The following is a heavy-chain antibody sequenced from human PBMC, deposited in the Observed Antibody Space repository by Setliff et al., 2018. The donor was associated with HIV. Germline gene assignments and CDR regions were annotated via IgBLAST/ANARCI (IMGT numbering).Heavy chain of an antibody. CDR3: ARHRVRDSWRGLGGTFDY. CDR1: GGSFSGNY. J-gene: IGHJ4*02. CDR2: INHSANT. D-gene: IGHD3-3*01. Sequence: SETLSLTCAVYGGSFSGNYWNWIRQPPGKGLEWIGEINHSANTNYSPSLKSRVTISVDTSKNHFSLKLRSVTAADTAMYYCARHRVRDSWRGLGGTFDYWGQGTRVTVSS. V-gene: IGHV4-34*01.